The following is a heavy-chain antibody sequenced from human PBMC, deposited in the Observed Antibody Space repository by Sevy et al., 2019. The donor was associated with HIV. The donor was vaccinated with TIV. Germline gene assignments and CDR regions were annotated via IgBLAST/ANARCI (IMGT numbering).Heavy chain of an antibody. CDR2: ISYDGSNK. V-gene: IGHV3-30-3*01. J-gene: IGHJ2*01. CDR1: GFTFSSYA. CDR3: ARVEEGMATIVYWYFDL. Sequence: GGCLRLSCAASGFTFSSYAMHWVRQAPGKGLEWVAVISYDGSNKYYADSVKGRFTISRDNSKNTLYLQMNSLRAEDTAVYYCARVEEGMATIVYWYFDLWGRGTLVTVSS. D-gene: IGHD5-12*01.